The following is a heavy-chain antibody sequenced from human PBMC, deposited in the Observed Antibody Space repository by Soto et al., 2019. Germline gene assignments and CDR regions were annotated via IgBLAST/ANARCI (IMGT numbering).Heavy chain of an antibody. CDR1: GYKFTSYA. CDR2: INTGNGNT. D-gene: IGHD3-3*01. Sequence: QVQLVQSGAEVKKPGASVKISCKTSGYKFTSYAMHWVRQAPGQRLEWMGWINTGNGNTKYSQKFQDRVTITMDTSASTAYMELSSLRSEDTAVYCSARTSGAFDIWGQGTMVTVSS. V-gene: IGHV1-3*04. J-gene: IGHJ3*02. CDR3: ARTSGAFDI.